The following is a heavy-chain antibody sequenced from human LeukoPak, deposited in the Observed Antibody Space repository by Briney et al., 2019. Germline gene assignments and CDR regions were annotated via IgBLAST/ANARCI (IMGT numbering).Heavy chain of an antibody. CDR3: ARDEVVRGVSGWFDP. CDR1: GGSISSGDYY. CDR2: IYYSGST. J-gene: IGHJ5*02. V-gene: IGHV4-30-4*01. Sequence: PSQTLSLTCTVSGGSISSGDYYWSWIRQPPGKGLEWIGYIYYSGSTYYNPSLKSRVTISVDTSKNQFSLKLSSVTAADTAVYYCARDEVVRGVSGWFDPWGQGTLVTVSS. D-gene: IGHD3-10*01.